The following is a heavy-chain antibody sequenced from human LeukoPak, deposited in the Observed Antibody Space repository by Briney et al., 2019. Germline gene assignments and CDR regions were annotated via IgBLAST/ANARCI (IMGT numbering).Heavy chain of an antibody. Sequence: GASLRLSCAASRFTFSTYAMTWVRQAPGKGLEWVSAISGSGGSTFYADSVKGRFTISRDNPKNTLYLRMNSLGAEDTAVYYCAKDYSGIFSGLDVWGQGTTVTVSS. D-gene: IGHD3-10*01. V-gene: IGHV3-23*01. CDR2: ISGSGGST. J-gene: IGHJ6*02. CDR3: AKDYSGIFSGLDV. CDR1: RFTFSTYA.